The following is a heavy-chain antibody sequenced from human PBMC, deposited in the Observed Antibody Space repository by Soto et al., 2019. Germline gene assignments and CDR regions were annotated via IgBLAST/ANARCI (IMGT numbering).Heavy chain of an antibody. CDR1: GGTFSSYA. J-gene: IGHJ5*02. Sequence: SVKVSCKASGGTFSSYAISWVRQAHGQGLEWMGGIIPIFGTANYAQKFQGRVTITADKSTSTAYMELSSLRSEDTAVYYCARFMIRSGSYSSWFDPWGQGTLVTVSS. V-gene: IGHV1-69*06. CDR2: IIPIFGTA. CDR3: ARFMIRSGSYSSWFDP. D-gene: IGHD3-10*01.